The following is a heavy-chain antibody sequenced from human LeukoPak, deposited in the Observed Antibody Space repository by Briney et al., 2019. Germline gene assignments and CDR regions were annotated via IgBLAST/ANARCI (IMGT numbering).Heavy chain of an antibody. Sequence: GGSLRLSCAATGFNVSSNYMSWVRQAPGKGLEWVSVVYSDGSTYYADSVKGRFTISRDNSKNTLYLQVNSLRAEDTAVYYCARDLYFGELLGGVDPWGQGTLVTVSS. CDR1: GFNVSSNY. CDR2: VYSDGST. D-gene: IGHD3-10*01. J-gene: IGHJ5*02. V-gene: IGHV3-66*01. CDR3: ARDLYFGELLGGVDP.